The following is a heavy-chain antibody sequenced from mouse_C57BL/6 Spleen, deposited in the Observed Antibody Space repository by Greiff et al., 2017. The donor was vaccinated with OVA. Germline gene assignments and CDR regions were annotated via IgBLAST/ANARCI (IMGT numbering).Heavy chain of an antibody. CDR3: ATPHAMDY. CDR2: ISSGSSTI. Sequence: DVMLVESGGGLVKPGGSLKLSCAASGFTFSDYGMHWVRQAPEKGLEWVAYISSGSSTIYYADTVKGRFTISRDNAKNTLFLQMTSLRSEDTAMYYCATPHAMDYWGQGTSVTVSS. CDR1: GFTFSDYG. V-gene: IGHV5-17*01. D-gene: IGHD6-1*01. J-gene: IGHJ4*01.